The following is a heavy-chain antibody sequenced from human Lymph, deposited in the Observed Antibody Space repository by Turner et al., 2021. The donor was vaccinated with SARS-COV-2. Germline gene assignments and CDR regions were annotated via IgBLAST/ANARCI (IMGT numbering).Heavy chain of an antibody. D-gene: IGHD5-12*01. Sequence: EVQLGESGGGVVQPGGSLRLACAASGFTFDDYAMHWVRQAPGKGLEWVSLISGDGGSTDYADSVKGRFTISRDDSKNSLYLQINSLRTEDTALYYCAKEGLSGRRLQFVPYFAYWGQGTLVSVSS. J-gene: IGHJ4*02. V-gene: IGHV3-43*02. CDR1: GFTFDDYA. CDR2: ISGDGGST. CDR3: AKEGLSGRRLQFVPYFAY.